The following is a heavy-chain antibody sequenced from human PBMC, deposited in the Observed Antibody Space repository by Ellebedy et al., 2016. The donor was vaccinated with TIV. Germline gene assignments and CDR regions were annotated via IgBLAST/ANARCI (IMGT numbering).Heavy chain of an antibody. V-gene: IGHV3-30-3*01. Sequence: PGGSLRLSCAASGFTFSSYAMHWVRQAPGKGQEWVAVITSDGSNKYYADSVKGRFTISRDNSKNTLYLQMNSLRAEDTAVYYCARETGGSSSWYKEPNWFDPWGQGTLVTVSS. D-gene: IGHD6-13*01. CDR1: GFTFSSYA. CDR2: ITSDGSNK. CDR3: ARETGGSSSWYKEPNWFDP. J-gene: IGHJ5*02.